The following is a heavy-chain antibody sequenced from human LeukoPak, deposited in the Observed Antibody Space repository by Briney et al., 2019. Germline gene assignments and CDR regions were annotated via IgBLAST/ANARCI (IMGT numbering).Heavy chain of an antibody. V-gene: IGHV1-2*02. CDR3: ARFQLEPTGAFDI. Sequence: ASVKVSCTASGYTFTGYYMHWVRQAPGQGLEWMGWINPNSGGTNYAQKFQGRVTMTRDTSISTAYMELSRLRSDDTAVYYCARFQLEPTGAFDIWGQGTMVTVSS. J-gene: IGHJ3*02. D-gene: IGHD1-1*01. CDR1: GYTFTGYY. CDR2: INPNSGGT.